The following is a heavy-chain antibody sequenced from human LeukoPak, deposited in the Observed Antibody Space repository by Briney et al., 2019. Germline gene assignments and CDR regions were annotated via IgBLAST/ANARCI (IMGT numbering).Heavy chain of an antibody. CDR3: ARGGLYGYDVFDY. CDR2: ISGSGRTM. Sequence: GGSLRLSCAASGFTFSSYAMSWVRQAPGKGLEWVSYISGSGRTMSYADSVKGRFTISRDNAKNSLYLQMNSLRVEDTAVYHCARGGLYGYDVFDYWGQGTLVTVSS. V-gene: IGHV3-48*03. J-gene: IGHJ4*02. CDR1: GFTFSSYA. D-gene: IGHD5-12*01.